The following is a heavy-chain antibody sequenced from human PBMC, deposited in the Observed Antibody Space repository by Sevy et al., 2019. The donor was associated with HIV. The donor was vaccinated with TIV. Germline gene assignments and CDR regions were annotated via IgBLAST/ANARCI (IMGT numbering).Heavy chain of an antibody. V-gene: IGHV1-69*13. CDR3: ARLYPCGGACYYFDS. CDR2: IIPTSGTA. J-gene: IGHJ4*02. Sequence: ASVKVSCKASGGNFRNYVISWVRQAPGQGLEWMGGIIPTSGTANYAQKFQGRVTIIAAESTSTAYMELSSLGSEDTAVYYCARLYPCGGACYYFDSWGQGTLVTVSS. CDR1: GGNFRNYV. D-gene: IGHD2-21*02.